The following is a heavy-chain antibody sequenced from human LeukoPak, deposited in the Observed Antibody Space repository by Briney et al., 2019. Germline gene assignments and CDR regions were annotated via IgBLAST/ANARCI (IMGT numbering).Heavy chain of an antibody. Sequence: SETLSLTCTISGGSVSDYYWSWIRQSPGKGLEWIGYIYYTGGTTYNPSLKSRVTMSADTSKNQFSLKLSSVTAADTAVYYCARVHEFYFDYWGQGTLVTVSS. V-gene: IGHV4-59*02. CDR1: GGSVSDYY. CDR3: ARVHEFYFDY. J-gene: IGHJ4*02. CDR2: IYYTGGT.